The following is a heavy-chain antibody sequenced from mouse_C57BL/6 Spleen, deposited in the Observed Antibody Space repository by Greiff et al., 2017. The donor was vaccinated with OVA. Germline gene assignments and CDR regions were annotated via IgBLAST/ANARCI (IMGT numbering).Heavy chain of an antibody. V-gene: IGHV5-16*01. CDR2: INYDGSST. CDR3: ARGIMDYGSSAWFAY. J-gene: IGHJ3*01. Sequence: EVQLVESEGGLVQPGSSMKLSCTASGFTFSDYYMAWVRQVPEKGLEWVANINYDGSSTYYLDSLKSRFIISRDNAKNILYLQMSSLKSEDTATYYCARGIMDYGSSAWFAYWGQGTLVTVSA. CDR1: GFTFSDYY. D-gene: IGHD1-1*01.